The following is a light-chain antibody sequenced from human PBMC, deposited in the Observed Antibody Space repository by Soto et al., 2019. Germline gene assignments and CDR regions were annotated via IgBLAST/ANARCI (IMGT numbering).Light chain of an antibody. CDR3: SSYAGSSNV. CDR2: EVN. J-gene: IGLJ1*01. Sequence: QSALTQPASVSGSPGQSITISCSGTTSDVGGYNLVSWYQQHTAKAPKLLIYEVNKRPSGVPDRFSGSKSGNTASLTVSGLQAEDEADYYCSSYAGSSNVFGTGTKLTVL. CDR1: TSDVGGYNL. V-gene: IGLV2-8*01.